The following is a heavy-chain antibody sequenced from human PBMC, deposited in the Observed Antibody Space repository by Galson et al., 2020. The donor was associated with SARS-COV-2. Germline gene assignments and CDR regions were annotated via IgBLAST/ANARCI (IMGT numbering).Heavy chain of an antibody. J-gene: IGHJ4*02. CDR2: ISAYNGNT. V-gene: IGHV1-18*04. CDR1: RYTFTSYG. D-gene: IGHD3-9*01. Sequence: ASVKVSRKAYRYTFTSYGISWVREAPGQGLEWMGWISAYNGNTTYAQKLQGRVTMTTDTSTSTAYMELRSLRSDDTAVYYCASHDILTGAFDYWGQGTLVTVSS. CDR3: ASHDILTGAFDY.